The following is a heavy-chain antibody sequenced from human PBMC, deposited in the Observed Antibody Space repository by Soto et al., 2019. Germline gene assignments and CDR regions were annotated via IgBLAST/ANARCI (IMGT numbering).Heavy chain of an antibody. CDR1: GFTFIRYG. J-gene: IGHJ3*01. Sequence: QVDLVQSVGEVKQPGASVKLSCRAAGFTFIRYGFIWLRPVPGQGLEWMGWISGYNGDTVYTQNFQGRATISADTFTSTAYLELRRLTSDDTALYFCARKGQGQASDLWGQGTHVTVS. CDR3: ARKGQGQASDL. V-gene: IGHV1-18*04. CDR2: ISGYNGDT.